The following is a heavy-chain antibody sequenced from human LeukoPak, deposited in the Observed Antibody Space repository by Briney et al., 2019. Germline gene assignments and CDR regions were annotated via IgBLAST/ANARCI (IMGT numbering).Heavy chain of an antibody. Sequence: GGSLRLSCAASGFTFSNAWVSWVRQAPGKGLEWVGRIKSKTDGGITDYAAPVKGRFTISRDDSKNTLYLQMNSLKTEDTAVYYCTTDIRAVGATGAFDIWGQGTMVTVSS. J-gene: IGHJ3*02. D-gene: IGHD1-26*01. CDR2: IKSKTDGGIT. CDR3: TTDIRAVGATGAFDI. CDR1: GFTFSNAW. V-gene: IGHV3-15*01.